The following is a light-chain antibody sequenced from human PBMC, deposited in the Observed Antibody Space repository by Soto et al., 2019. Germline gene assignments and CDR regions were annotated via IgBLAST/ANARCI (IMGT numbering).Light chain of an antibody. J-gene: IGLJ3*02. V-gene: IGLV2-14*01. CDR2: DVS. CDR3: SSYTTATTRV. CDR1: SSDVGAYNY. Sequence: QSVLTQPASVSGSPGQSITSSCTGTSSDVGAYNYVSWYQQHPGKAPKLMIFDVSNRPSGVSNRFSGSKSGNTASLTISGLQAEDEADYYCSSYTTATTRVFGGGTKLTVL.